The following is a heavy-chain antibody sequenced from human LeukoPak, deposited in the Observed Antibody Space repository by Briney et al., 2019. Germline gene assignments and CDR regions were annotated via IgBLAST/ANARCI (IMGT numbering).Heavy chain of an antibody. J-gene: IGHJ4*02. CDR2: INHSGST. CDR3: ARGSLYGDYFDY. D-gene: IGHD4-17*01. Sequence: SETLSLTCAVYGGSFSGYYWSWIRQPPGKGLEWIGEINHSGSTNYNPSLKSRVTISVDTSKNQFSLKLSSVTAADTAVYYCARGSLYGDYFDYWGQGTLVTVSS. V-gene: IGHV4-34*01. CDR1: GGSFSGYY.